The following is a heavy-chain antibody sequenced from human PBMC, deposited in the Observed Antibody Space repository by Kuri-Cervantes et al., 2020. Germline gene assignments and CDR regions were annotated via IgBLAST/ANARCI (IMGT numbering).Heavy chain of an antibody. V-gene: IGHV1-46*01. CDR3: ARDMQSIAAAGTFGY. Sequence: ASVKVSCKASGYTFTSYYMYWVRQAPGQGLEWMGIINFSGGRTSYAQKFQGRVTMTRDTSTSTVYMELSSLRSEDTAVYYCARDMQSIAAAGTFGYWGQGTLVTVSS. CDR2: INFSGGRT. J-gene: IGHJ4*02. D-gene: IGHD6-13*01. CDR1: GYTFTSYY.